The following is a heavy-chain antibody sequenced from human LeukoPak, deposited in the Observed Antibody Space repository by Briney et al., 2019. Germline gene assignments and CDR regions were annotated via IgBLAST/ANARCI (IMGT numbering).Heavy chain of an antibody. V-gene: IGHV4-34*01. CDR1: GGSFSGYY. J-gene: IGHJ4*02. CDR2: INHSGST. CDR3: ARVGRAQAVA. D-gene: IGHD6-19*01. Sequence: SETLSLTCAVYGGSFSGYYWSWIRQPPGKGLEWIGEINHSGSTNYNPSLKSRVTISVDTSKNQFSLKLSSVTAADTAVYYCARVGRAQAVAWGQGTLVTVSS.